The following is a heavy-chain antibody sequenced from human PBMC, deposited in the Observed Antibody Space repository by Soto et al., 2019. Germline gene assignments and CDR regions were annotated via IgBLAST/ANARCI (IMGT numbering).Heavy chain of an antibody. J-gene: IGHJ5*02. CDR1: GFTFSSYS. CDR2: ISSSSSTI. D-gene: IGHD3-3*01. CDR3: VHKVPKLRFLEYLPDPAFDP. Sequence: GGSLRLSCAASGFTFSSYSMNWVRQAPGKGLEWVSYISSSSSTIYYADSVKGRFTISRDNAKNSLYLQINSLTAEDTAVYYCVHKVPKLRFLEYLPDPAFDPWGQGTLVTVSS. V-gene: IGHV3-48*01.